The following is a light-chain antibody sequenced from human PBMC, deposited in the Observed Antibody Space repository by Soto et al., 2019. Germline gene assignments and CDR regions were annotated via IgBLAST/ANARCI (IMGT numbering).Light chain of an antibody. CDR1: QSVSNY. CDR2: DAS. J-gene: IGKJ4*01. Sequence: EIVLTQSPATLSLSPGERATLSCRASQSVSNYLAWYQQKPGQAPRLLLYDASNSATGIPAKLSGFGSGTDFNHTINSLESEDFAVYYCQQRSNWPLTFGRGTKVEIK. V-gene: IGKV3-11*01. CDR3: QQRSNWPLT.